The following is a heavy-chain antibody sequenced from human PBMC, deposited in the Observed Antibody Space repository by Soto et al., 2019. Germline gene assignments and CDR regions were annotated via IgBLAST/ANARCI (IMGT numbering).Heavy chain of an antibody. Sequence: QVQLVQSGAEVKKPGASVKVSCKASGYTFTSYGISWVRQAPGQGLEWMGWISAYNGNTNYAQKLQGRVTMTTDTATSTDNMEMRSLRSDDTAVYYCATRTNRETAWEWGQGTLVTVSS. CDR1: GYTFTSYG. CDR2: ISAYNGNT. D-gene: IGHD1-26*01. CDR3: ATRTNRETAWE. V-gene: IGHV1-18*01. J-gene: IGHJ4*02.